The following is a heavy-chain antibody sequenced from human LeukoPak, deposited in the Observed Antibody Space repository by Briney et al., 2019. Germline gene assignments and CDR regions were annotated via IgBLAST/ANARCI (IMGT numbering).Heavy chain of an antibody. V-gene: IGHV4-39*01. CDR3: ARVPIWFGELENWFDP. D-gene: IGHD3-10*01. Sequence: SETLSLTCTVSGGSISSSSYYWGWIREPPGNGIEWIGSIYYSGSTYYNPSLKSRVTISVDTSKNQFSLKLSSVTAADTAVYYCARVPIWFGELENWFDPWGQGTLVTVSS. CDR1: GGSISSSSYY. CDR2: IYYSGST. J-gene: IGHJ5*02.